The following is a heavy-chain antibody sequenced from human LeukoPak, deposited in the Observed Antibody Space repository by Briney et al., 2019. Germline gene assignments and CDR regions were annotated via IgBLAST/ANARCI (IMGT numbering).Heavy chain of an antibody. V-gene: IGHV4-59*01. CDR3: ARVEEGIANP. Sequence: PSETLSLICTVSGGSSSSYYWSWIRQPPGKGLEWIGYIYYSGSTNYNPSLKSRVTISVDTSKNQFSLKLSSVTAADTAVYYCARVEEGIANPWGQGTLVTVSS. D-gene: IGHD2-21*01. J-gene: IGHJ5*02. CDR2: IYYSGST. CDR1: GGSSSSYY.